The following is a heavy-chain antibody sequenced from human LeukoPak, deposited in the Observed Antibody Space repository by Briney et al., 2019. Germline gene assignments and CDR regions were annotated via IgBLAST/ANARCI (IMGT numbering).Heavy chain of an antibody. CDR2: IYHSGST. J-gene: IGHJ4*02. CDR3: ARAKSAADYHRIKYYFDY. Sequence: PSETLSLTCTVSGGSISSGGYYWSWIRQPPGKGLEWIGYIYHSGSTYYNPSLKSRVTISVDRSKNQFSLKLSSVTAADTAVYYCARAKSAADYHRIKYYFDYWGQGTLVTVSS. V-gene: IGHV4-30-2*01. D-gene: IGHD6-13*01. CDR1: GGSISSGGYY.